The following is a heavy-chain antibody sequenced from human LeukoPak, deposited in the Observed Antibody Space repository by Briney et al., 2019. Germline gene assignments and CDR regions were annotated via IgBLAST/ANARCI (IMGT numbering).Heavy chain of an antibody. CDR3: ARARGNNYGFFDH. CDR1: GFTFSSYG. J-gene: IGHJ4*02. D-gene: IGHD3/OR15-3a*01. Sequence: GGSLRLSCAASGFTFSSYGIHWVRQAPGKGLEWVAFVRYDGSDKYYAGSVKGRFTISRDNSKNTLYLQMNSLRAEDTAVYYCARARGNNYGFFDHWGQGILVTVSS. V-gene: IGHV3-30*02. CDR2: VRYDGSDK.